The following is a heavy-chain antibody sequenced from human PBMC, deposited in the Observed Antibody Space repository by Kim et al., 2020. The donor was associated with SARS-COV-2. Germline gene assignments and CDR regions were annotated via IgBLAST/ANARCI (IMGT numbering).Heavy chain of an antibody. V-gene: IGHV1-3*01. D-gene: IGHD2-15*01. CDR2: KT. J-gene: IGHJ4*02. CDR3: ARVVIAAFDY. Sequence: KTQYSQKGQGRVTITRDTSASTAYMELSSLRSEDTAVYYCARVVIAAFDYWGQGTLVTVSS.